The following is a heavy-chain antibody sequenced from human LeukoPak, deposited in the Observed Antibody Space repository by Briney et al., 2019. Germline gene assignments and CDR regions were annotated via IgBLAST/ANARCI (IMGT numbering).Heavy chain of an antibody. V-gene: IGHV3-53*01. D-gene: IGHD3-16*01. CDR3: AKDEATSGGGLAS. CDR2: MYTGGTT. CDR1: GFTVSGTH. J-gene: IGHJ4*02. Sequence: GGSLRLSCAASGFTVSGTHMSWVRQAPGKGLEWVSAMYTGGTTYYADSVKGRFTISRDNSRNTLFLHMSSLRADDTAVYYCAKDEATSGGGLASWGQGTLVTVSS.